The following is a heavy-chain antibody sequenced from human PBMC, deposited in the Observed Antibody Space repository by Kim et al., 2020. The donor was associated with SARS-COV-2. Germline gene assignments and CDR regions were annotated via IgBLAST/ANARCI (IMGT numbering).Heavy chain of an antibody. CDR1: GGSVNSDSYY. CDR3: VTTLARGVVWYYYGLDV. Sequence: SETLSLTCTVSGGSVNSDSYYWTWIRQPPGKGLEWIGYVHYSGTTNYNPSLKSRVTISQDTSKNQFSLNLTSVTAADTALYFCVTTLARGVVWYYYGLDVWGQGPTVTVSS. J-gene: IGHJ6*02. V-gene: IGHV4-61*01. CDR2: VHYSGTT. D-gene: IGHD3-10*01.